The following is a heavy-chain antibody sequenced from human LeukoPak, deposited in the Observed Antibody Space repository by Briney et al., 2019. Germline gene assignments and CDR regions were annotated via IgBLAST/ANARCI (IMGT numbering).Heavy chain of an antibody. V-gene: IGHV4-59*08. CDR2: IYYSGST. CDR1: GGSISSYY. CDR3: ARQHVSGWYQFYYYYYGMDV. D-gene: IGHD6-19*01. Sequence: SETLSLTCTVSGGSISSYYWSWIRQPPGKGLEWIGYIYYSGSTNYNPSLKSRVTISVDTSKNQFSLKLSSVTAADTAVYYCARQHVSGWYQFYYYYYGMDVWGQGTTVTVFS. J-gene: IGHJ6*02.